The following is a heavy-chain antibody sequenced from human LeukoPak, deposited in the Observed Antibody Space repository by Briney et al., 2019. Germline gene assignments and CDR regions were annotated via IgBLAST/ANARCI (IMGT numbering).Heavy chain of an antibody. D-gene: IGHD3-9*01. CDR3: ARVREYDILTGYPDIFDY. Sequence: PSETLSLTCTVSGGSISSSSYYWGWIRQPPGKGLEWIGSIYYSGSTYYNPSLKSRVTISVDTSKNQFSLKLSSVTAADTAVYYCARVREYDILTGYPDIFDYWGQGTLVTVSS. CDR1: GGSISSSSYY. CDR2: IYYSGST. J-gene: IGHJ4*02. V-gene: IGHV4-39*07.